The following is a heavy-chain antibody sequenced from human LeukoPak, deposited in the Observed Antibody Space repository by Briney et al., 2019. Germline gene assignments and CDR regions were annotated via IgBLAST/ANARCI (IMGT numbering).Heavy chain of an antibody. J-gene: IGHJ1*01. CDR2: IYTSGST. D-gene: IGHD3-22*01. CDR3: ASNYYYDGSGYYSEYFQH. CDR1: GGSISSYY. V-gene: IGHV4-4*07. Sequence: SETLSLTCTVSGGSISSYYWSWIRQPAGKGLEWIGRIYTSGSTNYNPSLKSRVTMSVDTSKNQFSLKLSSVTAADTAVYYCASNYYYDGSGYYSEYFQHWGQGTLVTVSS.